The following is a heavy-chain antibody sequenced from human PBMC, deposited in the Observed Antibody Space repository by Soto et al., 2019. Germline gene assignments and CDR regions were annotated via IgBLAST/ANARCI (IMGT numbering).Heavy chain of an antibody. Sequence: WWSLRLSCSASVFTFSNYWVHWFRQAPGKGLVWVSRISSDGTTTNYADSVKGRFTVSRDNAENTLYLQMNSLRAEDTAVYYCARDHCTTASCYTVWFDPWGQGTLVTVSS. D-gene: IGHD2-2*02. J-gene: IGHJ5*02. V-gene: IGHV3-74*01. CDR3: ARDHCTTASCYTVWFDP. CDR1: VFTFSNYW. CDR2: ISSDGTTT.